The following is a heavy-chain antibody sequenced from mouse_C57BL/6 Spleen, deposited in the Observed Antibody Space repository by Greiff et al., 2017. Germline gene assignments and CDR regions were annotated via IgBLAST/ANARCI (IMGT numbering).Heavy chain of an antibody. CDR1: GFTFSSYA. J-gene: IGHJ1*03. V-gene: IGHV5-9-1*02. CDR2: ISSGGDYI. D-gene: IGHD2-4*01. CDR3: TRDRGYDYGGYFDV. Sequence: EVQRVESGEGLVKPGGSLKLSCAASGFTFSSYAMSWVRQTPEKRLEWVAYISSGGDYIYYADTVKGRFTISRDNARNTLYLQMSSLKSEDTAMYYCTRDRGYDYGGYFDVWGTGTTVTVSS.